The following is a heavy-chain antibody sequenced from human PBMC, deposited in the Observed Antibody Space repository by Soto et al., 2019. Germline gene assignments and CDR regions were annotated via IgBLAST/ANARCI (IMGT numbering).Heavy chain of an antibody. D-gene: IGHD2-21*01. Sequence: QVQLVQSGAEVKKPGASVKVSCKASGYTFTSYAMHWVSQAPGQRLEWMGWINAGNGNTKYSQKFYGRVTITRDTSASTAYMELSSLRAEDTAVYYCARYVDYYYYYGMDVWGQGTTVTVSS. CDR1: GYTFTSYA. J-gene: IGHJ6*02. V-gene: IGHV1-3*01. CDR3: ARYVDYYYYYGMDV. CDR2: INAGNGNT.